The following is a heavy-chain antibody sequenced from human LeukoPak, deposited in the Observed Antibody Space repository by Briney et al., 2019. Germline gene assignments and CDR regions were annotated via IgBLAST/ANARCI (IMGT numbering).Heavy chain of an antibody. V-gene: IGHV4-34*01. J-gene: IGHJ4*02. CDR2: INHSGST. Sequence: SETLSLTCAVYGGSFSGYYWSWIRQPPGKALECVGEINHSGSTNYNPSLKSRVTISVDTSKNQFSLKLSSVTAADTAVYYCARGAYGSGSWYYFDYWGQGTLVTVSS. CDR3: ARGAYGSGSWYYFDY. D-gene: IGHD3-10*01. CDR1: GGSFSGYY.